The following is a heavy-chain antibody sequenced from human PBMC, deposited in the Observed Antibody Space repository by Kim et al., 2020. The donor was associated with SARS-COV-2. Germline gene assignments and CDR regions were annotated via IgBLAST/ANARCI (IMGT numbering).Heavy chain of an antibody. CDR2: INPSSGVT. CDR1: GYAFTGQY. D-gene: IGHD1-1*01. CDR3: ARQAPGHSEAGTHFDL. V-gene: IGHV1-2*02. Sequence: ASVKVSCQASGYAFTGQYIHWVRQAPGQGREWMGWINPSSGVTNLAQRFQDRVNMTRDKSVTTAFMELTSLTSDDTGVYSCARQAPGHSEAGTHFDLWGLGTLVTVSS. J-gene: IGHJ4*02.